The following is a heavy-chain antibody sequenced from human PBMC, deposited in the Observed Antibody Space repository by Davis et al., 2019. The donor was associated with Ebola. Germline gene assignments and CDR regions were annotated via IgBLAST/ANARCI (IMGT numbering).Heavy chain of an antibody. J-gene: IGHJ4*02. CDR2: INQDGTQK. Sequence: PGGSLRLSCAASGLTFSTYLMNWVRQAPGKGLEWVANINQDGTQKYYVGSVKGRFTISRDNAKKSLFLQMNSLRAEDTAVYYCAASVSYYNSFDYWGQGTLVTVSS. CDR3: AASVSYYNSFDY. CDR1: GLTFSTYL. V-gene: IGHV3-7*01. D-gene: IGHD1-26*01.